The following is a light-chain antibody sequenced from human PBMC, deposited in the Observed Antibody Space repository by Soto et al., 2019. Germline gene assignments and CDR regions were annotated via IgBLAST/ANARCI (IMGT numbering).Light chain of an antibody. CDR1: SSDVGGYNF. CDR3: TSYTSSFTYG. V-gene: IGLV2-14*03. CDR2: DVN. J-gene: IGLJ1*01. Sequence: QSVLTQPASVSGSPGQSIAVSCTGTSSDVGGYNFVSWYQHHPGKAPKLIIYDVNNRPSGVSDRFSGSKSANTASLTISALQAEDEADYYCTSYTSSFTYGFGAGTKVAVL.